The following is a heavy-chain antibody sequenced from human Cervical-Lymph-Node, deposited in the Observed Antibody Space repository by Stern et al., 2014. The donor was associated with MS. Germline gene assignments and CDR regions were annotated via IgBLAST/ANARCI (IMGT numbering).Heavy chain of an antibody. V-gene: IGHV1-2*06. Sequence: QLVQYGAEVKKPGSSVKGSCKASGYSFTGYDMHSVRQAPGQGLEWIGRRDPNNGGTNYEQKCEGRVTMTRDTSINTAYMELSSLRSDDTAVYYCATVGPSDYWGQGTLVTVSS. CDR1: GYSFTGYD. J-gene: IGHJ4*02. CDR2: RDPNNGGT. CDR3: ATVGPSDY.